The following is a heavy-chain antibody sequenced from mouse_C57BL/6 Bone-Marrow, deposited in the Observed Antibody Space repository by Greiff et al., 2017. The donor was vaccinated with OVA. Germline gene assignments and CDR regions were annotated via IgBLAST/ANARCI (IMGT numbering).Heavy chain of an antibody. CDR1: GYTFTSYG. D-gene: IGHD2-3*01. J-gene: IGHJ4*01. Sequence: VQLQESGAELARPGASVKLSCKASGYTFTSYGISWVKQRTGQGLEWIGEIYPRSGNTYYNEKFKGKATLTADKSSSTAYMELRSLTSEDSAVYFCARLHFLSMDYWGQGTSVTVSS. V-gene: IGHV1-81*01. CDR2: IYPRSGNT. CDR3: ARLHFLSMDY.